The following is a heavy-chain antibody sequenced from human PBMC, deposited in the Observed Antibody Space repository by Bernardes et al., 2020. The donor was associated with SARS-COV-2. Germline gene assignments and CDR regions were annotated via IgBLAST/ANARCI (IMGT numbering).Heavy chain of an antibody. Sequence: SETLSITCTVSGGSISSNSYYWGWIPQPKGKGLEWIGSIYYSGSTYYNPSLKSRVTISVDTSKNQFSLKLSSVTAADTAVYYCARHNRIVVVPAAISYWGQRTLVTFSS. CDR1: GGSISSNSYY. V-gene: IGHV4-39*01. CDR2: IYYSGST. D-gene: IGHD2-2*02. J-gene: IGHJ4*02. CDR3: ARHNRIVVVPAAISY.